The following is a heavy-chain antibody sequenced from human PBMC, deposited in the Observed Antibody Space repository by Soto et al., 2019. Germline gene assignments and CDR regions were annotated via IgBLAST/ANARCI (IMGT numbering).Heavy chain of an antibody. V-gene: IGHV1-18*01. CDR3: ARVVRGVVNWFDP. CDR1: GDTFANFG. Sequence: HLVQSGPEVKRPGASITVSCKTSGDTFANFGLSWVRQAPGQGLEWMVWIATHNNNKNYAQKFQGRLTLTTDTSTSTAYMELESLGYDDTAVYYCARVVRGVVNWFDPWGQGTLVTVSS. D-gene: IGHD3-10*01. CDR2: IATHNNNK. J-gene: IGHJ5*02.